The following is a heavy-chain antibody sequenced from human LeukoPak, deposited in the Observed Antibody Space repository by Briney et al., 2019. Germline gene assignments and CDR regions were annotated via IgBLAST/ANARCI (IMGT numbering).Heavy chain of an antibody. V-gene: IGHV4-4*07. Sequence: SETLSLTCAVYGGSFSGYYWGWIRQPAGKGLEWIGRIYTSGSTNYNPSLKSRVTISVDTSKNQFSLKLSSVTAADTAVYYCAREDYFGSGSRYWGQGTLVTVSS. D-gene: IGHD3-10*01. J-gene: IGHJ4*02. CDR2: IYTSGST. CDR3: AREDYFGSGSRY. CDR1: GGSFSGYY.